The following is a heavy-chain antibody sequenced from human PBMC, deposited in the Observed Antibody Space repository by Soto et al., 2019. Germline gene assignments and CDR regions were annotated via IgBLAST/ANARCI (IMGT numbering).Heavy chain of an antibody. CDR2: IYYSERT. CDR3: ASSYLGNYYIDY. Sequence: SETLSLTCSDYGVSISSRQYYWGWFRQPPGKGLEWIGSIYYSERTYYNPSLKSRVTMPIDTSKNQFSLKLSSVTAADTAGYYCASSYLGNYYIDYSGQGTLVTVS. CDR1: GVSISSRQYY. D-gene: IGHD1-7*01. J-gene: IGHJ4*02. V-gene: IGHV4-39*01.